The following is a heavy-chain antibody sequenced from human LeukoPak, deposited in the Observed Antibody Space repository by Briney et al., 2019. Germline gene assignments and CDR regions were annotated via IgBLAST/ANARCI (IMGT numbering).Heavy chain of an antibody. CDR2: IYYSGST. CDR3: ARVKGSGSGFMDV. CDR1: GGSISSSSHY. Sequence: PSETLSLTCSVSGGSISSSSHYWDWIRQPPGKGLEWIGSIYYSGSTYYNPSLKSRVTISVDTFKNQFSLKLTSVTAADTAVYYCARVKGSGSGFMDVWGKGTTVTVSS. D-gene: IGHD2-15*01. J-gene: IGHJ6*03. V-gene: IGHV4-39*07.